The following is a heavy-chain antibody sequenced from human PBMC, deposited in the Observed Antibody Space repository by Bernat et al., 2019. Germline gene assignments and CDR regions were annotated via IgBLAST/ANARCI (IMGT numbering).Heavy chain of an antibody. J-gene: IGHJ6*02. Sequence: EVQLVESGGGLVQPGGSLKLSCAASGFTFSGSAMHWVRQASGKGLEWVGRIRSKANSYATAYAASVKGRFTISRDDSKNTAYLQMNSLKTEDTVVYYCTRVVISRISTYYYYGMDVWGQGTTVTVSS. CDR2: IRSKANSYAT. CDR1: GFTFSGSA. V-gene: IGHV3-73*01. CDR3: TRVVISRISTYYYYGMDV. D-gene: IGHD3-22*01.